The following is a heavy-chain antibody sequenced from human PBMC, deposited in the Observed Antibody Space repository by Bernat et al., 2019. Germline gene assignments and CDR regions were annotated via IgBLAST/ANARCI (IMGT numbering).Heavy chain of an antibody. D-gene: IGHD3-10*01. CDR2: ISSNGGST. CDR1: GFTFSSYA. CDR3: ARGMVRGVIFRRFYFDY. Sequence: EVQLAESGGGLVQPGGSLRLSCAASGFTFSSYAMHWVRQAPGKGLEYVSAISSNGGSTYYANSVKGRFTISRDNSKNTLYLQMGSLRAEDMAVYYCARGMVRGVIFRRFYFDYWGQGTLVTVSS. V-gene: IGHV3-64*01. J-gene: IGHJ4*02.